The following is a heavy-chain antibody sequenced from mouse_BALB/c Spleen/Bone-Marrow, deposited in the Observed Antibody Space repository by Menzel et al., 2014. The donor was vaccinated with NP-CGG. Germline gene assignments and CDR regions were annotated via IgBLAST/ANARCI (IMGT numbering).Heavy chain of an antibody. V-gene: IGHV1-61*01. Sequence: QVHVKQSGAELVRPGASVKLSCKASGYSFTSYWMNWVKQRPGQGLEWIGMIHPSGSETRLNQNFKDKATLTVDKSSSTAYMQLSSPTSEDSGVYYCARSRGEGYWGQGTLVTVSA. CDR3: ARSRGEGY. CDR1: GYSFTSYW. J-gene: IGHJ3*01. CDR2: IHPSGSET.